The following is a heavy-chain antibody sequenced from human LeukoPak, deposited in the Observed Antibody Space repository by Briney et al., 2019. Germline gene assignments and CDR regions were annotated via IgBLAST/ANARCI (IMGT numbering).Heavy chain of an antibody. J-gene: IGHJ3*02. CDR2: INPNSGGT. CDR3: ARVLGGVAVAGTRAFDI. D-gene: IGHD6-19*01. V-gene: IGHV1-2*02. Sequence: ASVKVSCKASGYTFTGYYMHWVRQAPGQGLEWMGWINPNSGGTNYAQKFQGRVTMTRDTSISTAYMELSRLSSDDTAVYYCARVLGGVAVAGTRAFDIWGQGTMVTVSS. CDR1: GYTFTGYY.